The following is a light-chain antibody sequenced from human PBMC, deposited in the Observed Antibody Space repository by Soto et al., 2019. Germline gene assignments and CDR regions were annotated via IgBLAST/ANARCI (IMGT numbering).Light chain of an antibody. CDR1: NSNLGAGYD. CDR3: QAHDYSLTAVV. J-gene: IGLJ3*02. CDR2: GNR. V-gene: IGLV1-40*01. Sequence: QSVLTQPPSVSGAPGQRVTISCTGNNSNLGAGYDVHWYQQLPGAAPKLVIFGNRNRPSGVPERFSGSKSGTSASLAITGLQAEDEADYCCQAHDYSLTAVVFGGGTQLTVL.